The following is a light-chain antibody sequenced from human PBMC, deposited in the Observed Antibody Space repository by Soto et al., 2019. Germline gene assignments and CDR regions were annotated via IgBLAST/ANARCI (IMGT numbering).Light chain of an antibody. V-gene: IGLV2-11*01. CDR3: CSYAGSYTYV. CDR1: SSDVGTYNY. J-gene: IGLJ1*01. CDR2: DVS. Sequence: QSALTQPRSVSGSPGQSVTISCTGTSSDVGTYNYVSWYQQHPGQAPKLMIYDVSKRPSGVPDRFSGSKSGNTASLTISGRQAEDEADYYCCSYAGSYTYVFGTGTKLTVL.